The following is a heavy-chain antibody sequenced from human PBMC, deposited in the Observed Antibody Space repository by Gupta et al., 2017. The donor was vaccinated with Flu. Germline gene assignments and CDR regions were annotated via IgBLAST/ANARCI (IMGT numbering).Heavy chain of an antibody. CDR1: GFTFRNYA. CDR2: IYSGGTT. CDR3: AKRGIAVSDSDEGQDYFDY. V-gene: IGHV3-23*05. J-gene: IGHJ4*02. D-gene: IGHD6-19*01. Sequence: EVQLLESGGGLVQSGGSLRLSCAASGFTFRNYAMSWVRQTPGKGLEWVSSIYSGGTTYYVASVKGRFTTSRDNSKNTLYLQMNSLRAEDTAVYYCAKRGIAVSDSDEGQDYFDYWGPGTLVTVSS.